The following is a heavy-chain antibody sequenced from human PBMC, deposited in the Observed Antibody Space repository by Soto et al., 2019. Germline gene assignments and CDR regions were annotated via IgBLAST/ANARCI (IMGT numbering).Heavy chain of an antibody. CDR1: GYTFTSYA. J-gene: IGHJ6*02. CDR2: INAGNGNT. Sequence: ASVKVSCKASGYTFTSYAMHWVRQAPGQRLEWMGWINAGNGNTKYSQKFQGRVTITRDTSASTAYMELSSLRSEDTAVYYCARKGAPIQLWLDYYYGMDVWGQGTTVTVSS. D-gene: IGHD5-18*01. V-gene: IGHV1-3*01. CDR3: ARKGAPIQLWLDYYYGMDV.